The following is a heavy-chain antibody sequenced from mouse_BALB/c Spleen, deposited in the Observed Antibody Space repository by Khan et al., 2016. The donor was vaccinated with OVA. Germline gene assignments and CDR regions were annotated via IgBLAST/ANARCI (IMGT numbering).Heavy chain of an antibody. Sequence: QVQLKESGPGLVAPSQSLSITCTVSGFSLTTYGVHWVRQPPGKGLEWLGVIWAGGSTNYNSALMSRLSISKDNSKSQVFLKMNRLQTDDTAMYYCARAYYYGAWFAYWGQGTLVTVSA. CDR1: GFSLTTYG. D-gene: IGHD1-1*01. V-gene: IGHV2-9*02. CDR3: ARAYYYGAWFAY. CDR2: IWAGGST. J-gene: IGHJ3*01.